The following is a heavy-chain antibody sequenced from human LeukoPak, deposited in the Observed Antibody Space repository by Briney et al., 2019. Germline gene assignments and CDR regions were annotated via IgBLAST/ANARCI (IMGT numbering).Heavy chain of an antibody. V-gene: IGHV4-61*02. CDR3: ARGLTGPTVRYYYNYYMDV. CDR1: GGSISSDNYY. CDR2: ISTSGST. J-gene: IGHJ6*03. D-gene: IGHD1-1*01. Sequence: SSETLSLTCTVSGGSISSDNYYWSWIWQPAGKGLEWIGRISTSGSTNYNPSLRSRVTISVDTSKNQFSLKLSSVTAADTAVYYCARGLTGPTVRYYYNYYMDVWGKGITVTISS.